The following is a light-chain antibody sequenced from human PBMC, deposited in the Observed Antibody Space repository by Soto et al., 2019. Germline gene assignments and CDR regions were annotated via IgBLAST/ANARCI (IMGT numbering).Light chain of an antibody. CDR2: DAS. Sequence: DIQMTQSPSTLSASVGDRVTITCRASQSISVWLAWYQQKPGKAPKLLINDASRLESGVPSRISGSVSGTEFTLTISSLQADDFATYYCQQFNSFPITFGQGTRLEIQ. V-gene: IGKV1-5*01. CDR3: QQFNSFPIT. CDR1: QSISVW. J-gene: IGKJ5*01.